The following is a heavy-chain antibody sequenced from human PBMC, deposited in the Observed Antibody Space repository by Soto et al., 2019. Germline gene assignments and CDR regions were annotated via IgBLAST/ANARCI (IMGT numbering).Heavy chain of an antibody. J-gene: IGHJ4*02. Sequence: SETLSLTCAVYGGSFSGHYWRWIRQPPGKGLEWIGEINHSGSTNYNPSLKSRVTISVDTSKNQFSLKLSSVTAADTAVYYCASGYFWSGSQAFDYWGQGTLVTVSS. CDR2: INHSGST. CDR3: ASGYFWSGSQAFDY. V-gene: IGHV4-34*01. CDR1: GGSFSGHY. D-gene: IGHD3-3*01.